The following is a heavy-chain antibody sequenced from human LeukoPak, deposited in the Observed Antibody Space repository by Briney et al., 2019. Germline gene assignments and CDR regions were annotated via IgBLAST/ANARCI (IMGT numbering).Heavy chain of an antibody. CDR1: GFAFNTYG. Sequence: GGSLRLSCAASGFAFNTYGMSWVRQAPGKGLEWVSAISGSGGNTYYADSVKGRFTISRDNAKNTLYLQMNSLRAEDAAVYYCARGGPQSTSPADFWGQGALVTVSS. D-gene: IGHD2-2*01. J-gene: IGHJ4*02. CDR3: ARGGPQSTSPADF. CDR2: ISGSGGNT. V-gene: IGHV3-23*01.